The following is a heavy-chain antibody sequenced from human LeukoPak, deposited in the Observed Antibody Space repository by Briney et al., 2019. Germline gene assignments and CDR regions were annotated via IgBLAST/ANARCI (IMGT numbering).Heavy chain of an antibody. Sequence: SVKVSCKASGGTFSSYAISWVRQAPGQGLEWMGGIIPIFGTANYAQKFQGRVTITTDESTSTAYMELSSLRSEDTAVYYCARARKKYYYDSSGYFRWYFDLWGCGTLVTVSS. D-gene: IGHD3-22*01. CDR1: GGTFSSYA. J-gene: IGHJ2*01. V-gene: IGHV1-69*05. CDR2: IIPIFGTA. CDR3: ARARKKYYYDSSGYFRWYFDL.